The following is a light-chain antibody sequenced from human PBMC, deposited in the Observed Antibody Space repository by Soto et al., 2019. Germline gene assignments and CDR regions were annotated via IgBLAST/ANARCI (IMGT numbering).Light chain of an antibody. CDR2: WAS. Sequence: DIVMTQSPDSLAVSLGERATINCKSSQSVLHSSINKHCLAWYQQKPRQPPKLLIYWASTRESGVPDRFSGSGSGTDFTLTISSLQAEDVAVYYCQHYCSTFWTFGQGTKVEIK. CDR1: QSVLHSSINKHC. V-gene: IGKV4-1*01. CDR3: QHYCSTFWT. J-gene: IGKJ1*01.